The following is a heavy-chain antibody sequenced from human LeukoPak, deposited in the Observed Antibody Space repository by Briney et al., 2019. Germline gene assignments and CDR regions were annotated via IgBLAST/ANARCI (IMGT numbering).Heavy chain of an antibody. CDR1: GGSIGSYY. CDR2: IYYSENT. CDR3: ASGGYDSSRDSLIQH. J-gene: IGHJ1*01. D-gene: IGHD3-22*01. Sequence: SETLSLTCTVSGGSIGSYYWSWIRQPPGKGLEWIGYIYYSENTNYNPSLRSRVTISVDTSKNQFSLKLSSVTAADTAVYYCASGGYDSSRDSLIQHWGQGTLVTVSS. V-gene: IGHV4-59*01.